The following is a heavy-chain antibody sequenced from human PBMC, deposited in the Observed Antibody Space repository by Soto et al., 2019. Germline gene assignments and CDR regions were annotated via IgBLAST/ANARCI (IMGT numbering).Heavy chain of an antibody. J-gene: IGHJ2*01. CDR2: IYYSGST. CDR1: GGSISSGDYY. V-gene: IGHV4-30-4*01. CDR3: ARVASYYGSGSYSWYFDL. D-gene: IGHD3-10*01. Sequence: QVQLQESGPGLVKPSQTLSLTCTVSGGSISSGDYYWSWIRQPPGKGLEWIGYIYYSGSTYYNPSLKSRVTISVDTSKNQFSLKLSSVTAADTAVYYCARVASYYGSGSYSWYFDLWGRGTLVTVSS.